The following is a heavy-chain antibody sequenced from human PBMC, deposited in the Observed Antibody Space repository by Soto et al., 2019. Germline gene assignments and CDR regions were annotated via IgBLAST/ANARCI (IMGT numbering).Heavy chain of an antibody. CDR3: TSEFGIYASRAFDP. D-gene: IGHD3-10*01. J-gene: IGHJ3*01. CDR2: MNPNSGST. CDR1: GYSFTSYD. V-gene: IGHV1-8*01. Sequence: QVQLVQSGAEVKNPGASVKVSCKASGYSFTSYDINWVRQATGQGLEWLGWMNPNSGSTVYAQNFQGRVSMTRDTSINTPYLELSNLRLAHTAVYYCTSEFGIYASRAFDPWGQGTTVTASS.